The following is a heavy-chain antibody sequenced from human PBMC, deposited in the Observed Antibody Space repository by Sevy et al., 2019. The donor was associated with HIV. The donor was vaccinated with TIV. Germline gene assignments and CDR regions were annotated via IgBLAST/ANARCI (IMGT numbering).Heavy chain of an antibody. D-gene: IGHD3-3*01. J-gene: IGHJ4*02. CDR1: GFTFSNAW. CDR2: IKSKTDGGTT. V-gene: IGHV3-15*01. CDR3: TIHRGFLGWLQAFDY. Sequence: GGSLRLSCAASGFTFSNAWMSWVRQAPGKGLEWVGRIKSKTDGGTTDYAAPVKGRFTISRDDSKNTLYQQMNRLKTEETAVYYCTIHRGFLGWLQAFDYWGQGTLVTVSS.